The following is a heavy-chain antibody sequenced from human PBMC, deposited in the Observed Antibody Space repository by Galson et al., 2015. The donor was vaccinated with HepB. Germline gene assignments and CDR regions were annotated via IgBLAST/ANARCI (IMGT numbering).Heavy chain of an antibody. CDR3: AKESPYCSGTSCRKYYFDY. CDR2: ISGRADRT. Sequence: SLRLSCAAPGFPFTTNAMSWVRQAPGKGLEWVSAISGRADRTYYADSVKGRFTISRDNSKNTLYLQMNSLRAGDTAVYYCAKESPYCSGTSCRKYYFDYWGLGTLVTVSS. V-gene: IGHV3-23*01. J-gene: IGHJ4*02. D-gene: IGHD2-2*01. CDR1: GFPFTTNA.